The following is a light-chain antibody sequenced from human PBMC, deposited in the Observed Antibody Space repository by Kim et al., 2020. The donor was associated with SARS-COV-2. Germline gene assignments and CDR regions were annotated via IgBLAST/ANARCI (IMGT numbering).Light chain of an antibody. Sequence: SYELTQPPSVSVSPGQTATITCSGDNLANKYVCWYHQKAGQSPVLVMHQDARRPAGIPERFSGSNSGTTATLTISGTQPLDEGDYYCQAWDSNIVVFGGGTKLTVL. CDR3: QAWDSNIVV. CDR1: NLANKY. J-gene: IGLJ2*01. CDR2: QDA. V-gene: IGLV3-1*01.